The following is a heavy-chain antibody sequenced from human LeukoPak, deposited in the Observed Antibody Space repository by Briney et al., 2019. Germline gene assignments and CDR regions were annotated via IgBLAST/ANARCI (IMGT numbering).Heavy chain of an antibody. CDR2: IYYSGST. D-gene: IGHD1-1*01. CDR1: GGSISSGDYY. CDR3: ARGRVERRVYNWFDP. J-gene: IGHJ5*02. Sequence: SETLSLTCTVSGGSISSGDYYWSWIRQPPGKGLEWIGYIYYSGSTYYNPSLKSRVTISVDTSKNQFSLKLSSVTAADTAVYYCARGRVERRVYNWFDPWGQGTLVTVSP. V-gene: IGHV4-30-4*08.